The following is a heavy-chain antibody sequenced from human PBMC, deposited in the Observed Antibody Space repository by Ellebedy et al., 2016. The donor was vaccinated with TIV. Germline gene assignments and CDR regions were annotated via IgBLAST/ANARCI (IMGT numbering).Heavy chain of an antibody. D-gene: IGHD6-19*01. CDR3: VRGWYSSGHCDVFAM. Sequence: RGSLRLSXVGFGFTFSDSVMHWVRQDPGKGLDWVAGISVDGRAVHYPDSVKGRFTISRDNAQNTVYLQMNSLRLEDTAVYYCVRGWYSSGHCDVFAMWGQGTIVTVSS. J-gene: IGHJ3*02. CDR1: GFTFSDSV. CDR2: ISVDGRAV. V-gene: IGHV3-30*03.